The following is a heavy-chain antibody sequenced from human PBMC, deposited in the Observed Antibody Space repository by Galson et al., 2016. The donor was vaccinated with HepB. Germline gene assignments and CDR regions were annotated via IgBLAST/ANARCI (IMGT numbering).Heavy chain of an antibody. V-gene: IGHV3-53*01. Sequence: SLRLSCAASGFSVGSNYMKWVRQAPGKGLEWVAVIYSGGTTSYADSVKGRFTISRDNSRNTLRLQMNSLRVEDTAVYYCSAHPAAVVPWGQGTLVTVSS. D-gene: IGHD5-18*01. J-gene: IGHJ1*01. CDR3: SAHPAAVVP. CDR1: GFSVGSNY. CDR2: IYSGGTT.